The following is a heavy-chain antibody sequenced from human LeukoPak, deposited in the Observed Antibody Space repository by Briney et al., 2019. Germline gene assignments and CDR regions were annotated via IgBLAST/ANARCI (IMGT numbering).Heavy chain of an antibody. CDR1: GFTFGTYT. J-gene: IGHJ4*02. CDR2: ISSGSSTI. CDR3: AMALDY. Sequence: QTGGSLRLSCAASGFTFGTYTMNWVRQAPGKGLEWVSYISSGSSTIYYADSVKGRFTISRDNSKNTLYLQMDRLRVEDTAVYYCAMALDYWGQGTLVTVSS. V-gene: IGHV3-48*01.